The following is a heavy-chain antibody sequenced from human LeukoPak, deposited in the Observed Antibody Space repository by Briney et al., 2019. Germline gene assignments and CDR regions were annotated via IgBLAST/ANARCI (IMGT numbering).Heavy chain of an antibody. Sequence: SETLSLTCAVYGGSFSGYYWSWIRQPPGKGLEWIGEIDHSGSTNYNPSLKSRVTISVDTSKNQFSLKLSSVTAADTAVYYCARGHPEVLRFLEWLFYFDYWGQGTLVTVSS. J-gene: IGHJ4*02. V-gene: IGHV4-34*01. D-gene: IGHD3-3*01. CDR3: ARGHPEVLRFLEWLFYFDY. CDR2: IDHSGST. CDR1: GGSFSGYY.